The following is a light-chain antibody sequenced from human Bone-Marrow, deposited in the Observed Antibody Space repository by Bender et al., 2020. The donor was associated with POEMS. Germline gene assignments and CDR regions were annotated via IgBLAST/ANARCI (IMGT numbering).Light chain of an antibody. CDR3: AAWDDSMNGPV. V-gene: IGLV1-50*01. Sequence: QSVLTQPPSVSGAPGQRVTISCTGSSSDIGADFDVHWYQLLPGAAPNLLIYGNTNRPSGIPERFSASKSGTSASLAISRLQSEDEADYYCAAWDDSMNGPVFGGGTKLTVL. CDR2: GNT. J-gene: IGLJ2*01. CDR1: SSDIGADFD.